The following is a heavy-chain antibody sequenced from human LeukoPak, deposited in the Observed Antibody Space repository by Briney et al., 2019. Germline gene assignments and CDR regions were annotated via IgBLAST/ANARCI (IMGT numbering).Heavy chain of an antibody. CDR3: ARDQYYYDSSGYYRFDY. D-gene: IGHD3-22*01. CDR2: FHTSGST. J-gene: IGHJ4*02. V-gene: IGHV4-4*07. CDR1: GGYISSYY. Sequence: SQTLSLTCTVSGGYISSYYWSWIRQPAGKGLEWIGRFHTSGSTNYNPSLKSRVTMSVDTSKNQFSLKLSSVTAADTAVYYCARDQYYYDSSGYYRFDYWGQGTLVTVSS.